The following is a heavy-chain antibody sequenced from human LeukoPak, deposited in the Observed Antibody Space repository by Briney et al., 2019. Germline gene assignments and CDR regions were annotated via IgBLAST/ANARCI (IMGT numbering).Heavy chain of an antibody. CDR3: ASDDY. Sequence: GGSLRLSCAASGFTFSTYGMHWVRQAPGKGLEWVAFIRDDGSNKHYVGSVKGRFTISRDNSKNTLYLQMNSLRAEDTAIYYCASDDYRGQGTLVAVSS. J-gene: IGHJ4*02. CDR1: GFTFSTYG. V-gene: IGHV3-30*02. CDR2: IRDDGSNK.